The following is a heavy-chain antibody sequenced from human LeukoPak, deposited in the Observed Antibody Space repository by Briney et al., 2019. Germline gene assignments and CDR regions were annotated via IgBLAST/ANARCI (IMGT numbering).Heavy chain of an antibody. CDR2: ISSASTYI. V-gene: IGHV3-21*04. Sequence: GGSLRLSCAASGFTFSSYSMNWVRQAPGKGLEWVSSISSASTYIYYADSVKGRFTISRHNAKNSLYLQMNSLRAEDAAVYYCARESTSWYFDLWGRGTLVTVSS. D-gene: IGHD2-2*01. J-gene: IGHJ2*01. CDR3: ARESTSWYFDL. CDR1: GFTFSSYS.